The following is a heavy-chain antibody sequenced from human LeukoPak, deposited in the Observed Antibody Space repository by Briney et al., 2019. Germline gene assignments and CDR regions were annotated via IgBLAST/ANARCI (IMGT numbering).Heavy chain of an antibody. CDR2: IFYSGST. CDR1: GYSISNSY. V-gene: IGHV4-39*07. CDR3: AKSNGYGLIDI. Sequence: SETLSLTCIVSGYSISNSYWGWVRQPPGKALEWIGNIFYSGSTYYSPSLKSRVTISLDTSRNQFSLKLNSVTAADTAVYYCAKSNGYGLIDIWGQGTMVTVSS. J-gene: IGHJ3*02. D-gene: IGHD3-10*01.